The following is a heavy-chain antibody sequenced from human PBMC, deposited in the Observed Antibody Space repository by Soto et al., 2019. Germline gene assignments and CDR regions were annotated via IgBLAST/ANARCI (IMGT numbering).Heavy chain of an antibody. J-gene: IGHJ3*02. CDR2: IYPGDSDT. D-gene: IGHD3-22*01. Sequence: PGESLKISCKGSGYSFTSYWIGWVRQMPGKGLEWMGVIYPGDSDTRYSPSFQGQVTISADKSISTAYLQWSSLKASDTAMYYCASRGYDSSGKGAFDIWGQGTMVTVSS. CDR1: GYSFTSYW. CDR3: ASRGYDSSGKGAFDI. V-gene: IGHV5-51*01.